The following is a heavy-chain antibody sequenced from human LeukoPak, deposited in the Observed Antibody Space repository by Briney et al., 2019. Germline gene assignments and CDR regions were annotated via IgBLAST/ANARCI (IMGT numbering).Heavy chain of an antibody. CDR2: ISGSSSYI. CDR3: ARDSSYVTDPSFDY. CDR1: GFTFSSYS. D-gene: IGHD2-21*02. Sequence: GGSLRLSCAASGFTFSSYSMNWVRQAPGKGLEWVSSISGSSSYIYYADSVKGRFTISRDNAKSSLFLQMNGLRTEDTAVFYCARDSSYVTDPSFDYWGQGTLVTVSS. V-gene: IGHV3-21*01. J-gene: IGHJ4*02.